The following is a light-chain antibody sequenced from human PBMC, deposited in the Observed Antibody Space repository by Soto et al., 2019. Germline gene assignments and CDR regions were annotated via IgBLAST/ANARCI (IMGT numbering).Light chain of an antibody. CDR3: QQYNDWSSG. Sequence: DIQMTQSPSTLTASVGDRVTIACRASQSVTNFLAWYQQKPGKAPKLLIYDASTLEDGVPSRFSGSGSGTQFTLTISSVQPDDYATYYCQQYNDWSSGFGQGTKLEIK. J-gene: IGKJ2*01. CDR1: QSVTNF. V-gene: IGKV1-5*01. CDR2: DAS.